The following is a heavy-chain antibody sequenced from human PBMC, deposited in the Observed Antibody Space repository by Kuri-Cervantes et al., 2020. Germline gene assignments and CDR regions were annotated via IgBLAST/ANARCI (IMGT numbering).Heavy chain of an antibody. D-gene: IGHD2-2*01. J-gene: IGHJ4*02. CDR3: ARDPAGYCSSTSCYAPLDY. CDR1: GFTVSSSY. V-gene: IGHV3-66*01. CDR2: IHDGGST. Sequence: GESLKISCAASGFTVSSSYMNWVRQVPGKGLEWVSVIHDGGSTYYADSVRGRFTISRGNAKNSLYLQMNSLRAEDTAVYYCARDPAGYCSSTSCYAPLDYWGQGTLVTVSS.